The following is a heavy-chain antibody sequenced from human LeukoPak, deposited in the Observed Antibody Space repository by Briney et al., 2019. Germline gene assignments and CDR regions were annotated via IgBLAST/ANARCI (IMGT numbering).Heavy chain of an antibody. V-gene: IGHV1-2*02. D-gene: IGHD3-22*01. CDR2: INPNSGGT. Sequence: GASVKVSCKASGYTFTGYYMHWVRQAPGQGLEWMGWINPNSGGTNSAQKFQGRVTMTRDTSISTAYMELSRLRSDDTAVYYCARPSVARGYYDSSDAFDIWGQGTMVTVSS. J-gene: IGHJ3*02. CDR1: GYTFTGYY. CDR3: ARPSVARGYYDSSDAFDI.